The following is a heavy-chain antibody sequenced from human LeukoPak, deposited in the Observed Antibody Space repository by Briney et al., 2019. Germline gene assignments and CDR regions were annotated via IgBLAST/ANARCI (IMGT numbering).Heavy chain of an antibody. CDR1: GYTFTSYG. Sequence: SVKVSCKASGYTFTSYGISWVRQAPGQGLEWMGGIIPIFGTTNYAQKFQGRVTITADESTSTAYMELSSLRSEDTAVYYCARARGGGYDSSGYYYLPDYWGQGTLVTVSS. CDR3: ARARGGGYDSSGYYYLPDY. J-gene: IGHJ4*02. D-gene: IGHD3-22*01. V-gene: IGHV1-69*13. CDR2: IIPIFGTT.